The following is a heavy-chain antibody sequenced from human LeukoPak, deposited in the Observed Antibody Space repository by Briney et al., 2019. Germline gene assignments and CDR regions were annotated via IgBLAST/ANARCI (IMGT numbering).Heavy chain of an antibody. V-gene: IGHV1-2*02. CDR2: INPNSGGT. D-gene: IGHD4/OR15-4a*01. Sequence: ASVKVSCKASGYTFTGYYMHWVRQAPGQGLEWMGWINPNSGGTNYAQKFQGRVTMTRDTSISTAYMELSRLRSDDTAVYYCARRRLFLAHAFDIWGQGTMVTVSS. J-gene: IGHJ3*02. CDR3: ARRRLFLAHAFDI. CDR1: GYTFTGYY.